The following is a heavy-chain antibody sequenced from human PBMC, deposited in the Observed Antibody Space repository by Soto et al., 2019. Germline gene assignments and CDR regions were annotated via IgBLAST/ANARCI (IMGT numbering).Heavy chain of an antibody. Sequence: ASVKVSCKASGYTFTSYAMHWVRQAPGQRLEWMGWINAGNGNTKYSQKFQGRVTITRDTSASTAYMELSSLRSEDTAVYYCAREWDYYDSSGYLRPFDPWGQGTLVTVSS. D-gene: IGHD3-22*01. J-gene: IGHJ5*02. CDR2: INAGNGNT. V-gene: IGHV1-3*01. CDR1: GYTFTSYA. CDR3: AREWDYYDSSGYLRPFDP.